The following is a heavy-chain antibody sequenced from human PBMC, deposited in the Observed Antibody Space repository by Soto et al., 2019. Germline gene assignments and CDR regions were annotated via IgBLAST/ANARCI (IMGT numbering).Heavy chain of an antibody. CDR3: VKSRGGNNFEFFD. V-gene: IGHV3-64D*06. CDR1: GFTFSSYA. CDR2: IRGNGDPP. J-gene: IGHJ4*02. D-gene: IGHD5-12*01. Sequence: GGSLRLSCSASGFTFSSYAMHWVRQAPGKGLEYVSGIRGNGDPPFYADSVKGRFTISRDNSKNTLYLQMSSLSADDTAVYYCVKSRGGNNFEFFDWRQGALLTVSS.